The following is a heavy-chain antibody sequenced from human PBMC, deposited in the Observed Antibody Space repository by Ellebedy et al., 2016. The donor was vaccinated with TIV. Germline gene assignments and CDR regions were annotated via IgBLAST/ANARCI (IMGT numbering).Heavy chain of an antibody. CDR1: GGSISSYY. CDR2: IYYSGST. V-gene: IGHV4-59*12. D-gene: IGHD1-14*01. Sequence: SETLSLXXTVSGGSISSYYWSWIRQPPGKGLEWIGYIYYSGSTNYNPSLKSRVTMSVDASTTQLSLNLSSVTAADTAVYFCARLRQSRDRSHWYFDLWGRGTLVTVSS. J-gene: IGHJ2*01. CDR3: ARLRQSRDRSHWYFDL.